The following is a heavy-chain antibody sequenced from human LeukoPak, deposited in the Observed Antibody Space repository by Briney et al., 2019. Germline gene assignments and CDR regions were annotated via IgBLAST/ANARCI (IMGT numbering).Heavy chain of an antibody. V-gene: IGHV3-33*01. CDR2: LWYDGGDK. CDR1: GFTFSSYG. D-gene: IGHD3-22*01. CDR3: AGILLIDYDSSGYSDY. Sequence: PGGSLRLSCAASGFTFSSYGMHWVRQAPGKGLEWVAVLWYDGGDKYYADSVKGRFTISRDNSKNTLYLQMNSLRAEDTAVYYCAGILLIDYDSSGYSDYWGQGTLVTVSS. J-gene: IGHJ4*02.